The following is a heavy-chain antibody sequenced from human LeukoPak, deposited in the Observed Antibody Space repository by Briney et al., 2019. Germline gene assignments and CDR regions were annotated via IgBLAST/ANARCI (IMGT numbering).Heavy chain of an antibody. CDR3: ARVRRNGMDV. J-gene: IGHJ6*02. CDR2: ISSSSNYR. Sequence: GGSLRLSCAASGFTFKIYSMNWVRQAPGKGLEWVSSISSSSNYRYFADSVNGRFTISRDNAKNSLYLQMNSLRAEDTAVYYCARVRRNGMDVWGQGTTVTVSS. CDR1: GFTFKIYS. V-gene: IGHV3-21*01.